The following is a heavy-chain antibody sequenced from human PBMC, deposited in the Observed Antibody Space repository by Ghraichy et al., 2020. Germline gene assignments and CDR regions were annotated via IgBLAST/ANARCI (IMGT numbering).Heavy chain of an antibody. CDR1: GFSLLSYA. D-gene: IGHD2-8*01. CDR3: ARIRGASNYNALDV. CDR2: LNGGTT. V-gene: IGHV3-23*01. J-gene: IGHJ6*02. Sequence: LLLTCAASGFSLLSYAMSWVRQAPGKGLEWVSGLNGGTTYYTDSVKGRFTISRNNSKNTVYLQMNSLRAEDTAVYYCARIRGASNYNALDVWGQGTTVTVSS.